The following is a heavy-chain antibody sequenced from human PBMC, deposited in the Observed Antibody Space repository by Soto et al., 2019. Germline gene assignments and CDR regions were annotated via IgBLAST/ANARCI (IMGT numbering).Heavy chain of an antibody. CDR3: ARDYSSYGPFDY. V-gene: IGHV3-48*01. CDR1: GVTFSSHS. D-gene: IGHD5-18*01. J-gene: IGHJ4*02. Sequence: VGSLRLSWAAAGVTFSSHSSNWVLQAPGKGLEWVSYISSSSSTIYYADSVKGRFTISRDNAKNSLYLQMNSLRAEDTAVYYCARDYSSYGPFDYWGQGTLVTVSS. CDR2: ISSSSSTI.